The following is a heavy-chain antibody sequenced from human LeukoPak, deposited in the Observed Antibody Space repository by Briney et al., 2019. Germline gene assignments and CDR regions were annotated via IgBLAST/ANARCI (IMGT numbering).Heavy chain of an antibody. J-gene: IGHJ6*03. CDR1: GFIFSSCW. CDR2: INQDGSEE. CDR3: ASQRWLSTRLYYHYYNMDV. D-gene: IGHD5-24*01. V-gene: IGHV3-7*01. Sequence: GWSLRLSCAASGFIFSSCWVRGARQAPGKVVEWVAYINQDGSEEYYVDSVKGRFTISRNNAKNSLYLQMSILGAEPTALFCSASQRWLSTRLYYHYYNMDVLGKGPTVPVSS.